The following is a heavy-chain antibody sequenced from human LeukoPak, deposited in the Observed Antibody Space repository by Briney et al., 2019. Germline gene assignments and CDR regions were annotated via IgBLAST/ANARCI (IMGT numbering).Heavy chain of an antibody. CDR1: GFTFDDYA. V-gene: IGHV3-43D*03. J-gene: IGHJ4*02. CDR2: TNWDGTNT. Sequence: GGSLRLSCVASGFTFDDYAMHWVRQAPGKGLEWVCLTNWDGTNTLCAGSVKGRFTISRDNNKSSLFLQMNSLKPEDTALYYCAKGDSGHDSIFHPPGAFDSWGQGTLVTVSS. CDR3: AKGDSGHDSIFHPPGAFDS. D-gene: IGHD3-22*01.